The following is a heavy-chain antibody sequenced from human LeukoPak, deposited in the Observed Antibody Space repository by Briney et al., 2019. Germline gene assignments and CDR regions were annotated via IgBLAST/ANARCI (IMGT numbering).Heavy chain of an antibody. CDR1: GFTFSDYY. CDR3: ARGYSLAVVFDY. J-gene: IGHJ4*02. Sequence: GGSLRLSCAASGFTFSDYYMSWIRQAPGKGLEGVSYISSSGSTIYCADSVKGGFTISRDNAKNSLYLQMNSLRAEDTAVYYCARGYSLAVVFDYWGQGTLVTVSS. V-gene: IGHV3-11*01. D-gene: IGHD6-19*01. CDR2: ISSSGSTI.